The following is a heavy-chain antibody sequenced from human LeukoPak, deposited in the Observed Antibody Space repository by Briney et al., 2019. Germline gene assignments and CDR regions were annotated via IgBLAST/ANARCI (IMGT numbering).Heavy chain of an antibody. CDR1: GFTFSSYS. D-gene: IGHD2-21*01. CDR3: ARRERENSILDY. V-gene: IGHV4-59*08. Sequence: ESGGGLVKPGGSLRLSCAASGFTFSSYSMNWIRQPPGKGLEWIGYIYHSGSTNYNPSLKSRVTISVDTSKNQFSLKLSSVTAADTAVYYCARRERENSILDYWGQGTLVTVSS. CDR2: IYHSGST. J-gene: IGHJ4*02.